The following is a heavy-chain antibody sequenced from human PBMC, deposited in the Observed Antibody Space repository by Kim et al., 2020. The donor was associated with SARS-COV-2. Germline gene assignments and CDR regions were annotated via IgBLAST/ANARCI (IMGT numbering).Heavy chain of an antibody. J-gene: IGHJ4*02. D-gene: IGHD2-15*01. CDR2: XKSDGTET. CDR1: GFTFNNVW. CDR3: VXAEGXXSATLSDS. Sequence: GGSLRLSCAASGFTFNNVWMHWVRQAPGKGLVWVARXKSDGTETTYADAVKGRFXISRAXXENTXXLQMGSLRVDDTATYFCVXAEGXXSATLSDSWGRGTLVAVSS. V-gene: IGHV3-74*03.